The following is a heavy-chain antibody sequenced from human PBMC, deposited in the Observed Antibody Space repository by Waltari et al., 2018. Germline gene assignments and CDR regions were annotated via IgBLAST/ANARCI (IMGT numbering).Heavy chain of an antibody. Sequence: EVQLVESGGGLVQPGGSLRLSCAASGFTFSSFSMNWVRQVPGKGLGWVANIKQDGSGKYYVDSVKGRFTISRDNAKNSLYLQMNSLRGEDTAVYYCAREGTYDFDYWGQGTLVTVSS. CDR1: GFTFSSFS. J-gene: IGHJ4*02. V-gene: IGHV3-7*01. CDR3: AREGTYDFDY. D-gene: IGHD3-16*01. CDR2: IKQDGSGK.